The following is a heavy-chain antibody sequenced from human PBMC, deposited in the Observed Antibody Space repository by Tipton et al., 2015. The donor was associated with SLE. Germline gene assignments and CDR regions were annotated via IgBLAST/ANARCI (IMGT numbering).Heavy chain of an antibody. D-gene: IGHD3-10*01. Sequence: GSLRLSCAASGFTFSNCVMSWVRQAPGKGLEWVSAISGSGGRAHYADYVKGRFTIFRDNSKNTLYLQMNSLRAEDTAVYYCAKKMMVQGVLGNFLDYWGQGTLVTVSS. CDR1: GFTFSNCV. V-gene: IGHV3-23*01. J-gene: IGHJ4*02. CDR3: AKKMMVQGVLGNFLDY. CDR2: ISGSGGRA.